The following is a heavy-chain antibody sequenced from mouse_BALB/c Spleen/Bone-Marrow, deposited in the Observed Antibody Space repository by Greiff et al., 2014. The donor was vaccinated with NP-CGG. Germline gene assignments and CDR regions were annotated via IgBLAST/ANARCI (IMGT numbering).Heavy chain of an antibody. CDR2: IYPGDGSN. D-gene: IGHD2-10*02. CDR1: GYTFTSYD. V-gene: IGHV1S56*01. J-gene: IGHJ3*01. CDR3: ARVGGYGNSPWFAY. Sequence: QVHVKQSGPELVKPGALVKISCKASGYTFTSYDINWVKQRPGQGLEWIGWIYPGDGSNKYNEKFKGKATLTADKSSSTAYMQLSSLTSENSAVYFCARVGGYGNSPWFAYWGQGTLVTVSA.